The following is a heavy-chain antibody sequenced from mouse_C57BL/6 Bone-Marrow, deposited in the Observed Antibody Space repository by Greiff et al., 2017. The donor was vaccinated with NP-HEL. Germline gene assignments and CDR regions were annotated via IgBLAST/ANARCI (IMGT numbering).Heavy chain of an antibody. V-gene: IGHV1-52*01. D-gene: IGHD1-1*01. Sequence: LQQPGAELVRPGSSVKLSCKASGYTFTSYWMHWVKQRPIQGLEWIGNIDPSDSETHYNQKFKDKATLTVDKSSSTAYMQLSSLTSEDSAVYYCARESFITTVVADFDYWGQGTTLTVSS. CDR1: GYTFTSYW. CDR3: ARESFITTVVADFDY. J-gene: IGHJ2*01. CDR2: IDPSDSET.